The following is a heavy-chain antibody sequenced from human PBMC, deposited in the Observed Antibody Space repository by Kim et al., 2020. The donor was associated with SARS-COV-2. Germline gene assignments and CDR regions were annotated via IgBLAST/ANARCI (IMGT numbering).Heavy chain of an antibody. CDR1: GFTFSSYS. CDR3: ARAGRITMIVVVEGGAFDS. CDR2: ISSSSGYI. Sequence: GGSLRLSCAASGFTFSSYSMNWVRQAPGKWLEWVSSISSSSGYIYSADSVKGRFTISRDNANNSLYLQMNSLRAEDTAVYYCARAGRITMIVVVEGGAFDSWGQGTMVTVSS. J-gene: IGHJ3*02. V-gene: IGHV3-21*01. D-gene: IGHD3-22*01.